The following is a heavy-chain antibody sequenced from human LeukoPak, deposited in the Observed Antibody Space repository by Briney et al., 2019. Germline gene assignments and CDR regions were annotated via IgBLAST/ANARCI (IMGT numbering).Heavy chain of an antibody. CDR3: ARGHVEILTGYYDF. Sequence: ASVKVSCKASGYTFTGYYLHWVRQAPGQGLEWMGWINPKSGGTNYAQKYQGRVTMTRDTSISTAYMELSRLRSDDTAVYYCARGHVEILTGYYDFWGQGTLVTVSS. J-gene: IGHJ4*02. V-gene: IGHV1-2*02. CDR1: GYTFTGYY. CDR2: INPKSGGT. D-gene: IGHD3-9*01.